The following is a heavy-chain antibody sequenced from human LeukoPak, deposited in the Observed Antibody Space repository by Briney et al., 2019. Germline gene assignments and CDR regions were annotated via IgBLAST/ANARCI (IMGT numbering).Heavy chain of an antibody. J-gene: IGHJ4*02. CDR3: ARGWSYYGSGSYYIDPHFDY. D-gene: IGHD3-10*01. V-gene: IGHV1-2*02. CDR1: GYTFTGYY. Sequence: ASVKVSCKASGYTFTGYYMHWVRQAPGQGLEWVGWINPNSGCTNYAQKFQGRVTMTRDTSISTAYMELSRLRSADTAVYYCARGWSYYGSGSYYIDPHFDYWGQGTLVTVSS. CDR2: INPNSGCT.